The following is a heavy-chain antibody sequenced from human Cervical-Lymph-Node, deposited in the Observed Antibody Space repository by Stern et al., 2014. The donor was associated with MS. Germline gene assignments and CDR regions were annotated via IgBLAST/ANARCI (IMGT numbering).Heavy chain of an antibody. V-gene: IGHV3-30*18. J-gene: IGHJ4*02. Sequence: MQLVESGGGVVQPGRSLRLSCAASGFTFCSCGIHWVRQAPGKGLEWVAVISYDGTNKYYADSVKGRFTISRDNSKNTLYLQMNSLRLEDTAVYYCAKDWGSSTALVYWGQGTLVTVSS. D-gene: IGHD6-6*01. CDR2: ISYDGTNK. CDR1: GFTFCSCG. CDR3: AKDWGSSTALVY.